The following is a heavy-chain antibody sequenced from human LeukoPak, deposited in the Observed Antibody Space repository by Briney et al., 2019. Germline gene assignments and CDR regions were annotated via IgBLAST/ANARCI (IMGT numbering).Heavy chain of an antibody. CDR1: GYTVTSYY. J-gene: IGHJ6*02. CDR2: INPSGGST. V-gene: IGHV1-46*01. CDR3: ASVYKYGMDV. Sequence: ASARVSCKASGYTVTSYYLHGVRQAPGQWLEWMAIINPSGGSTSHAQKFQGRVTMTRDTSASTVYMELSSLRSEDTAVYYCASVYKYGMDVWGQGTTVTVSS.